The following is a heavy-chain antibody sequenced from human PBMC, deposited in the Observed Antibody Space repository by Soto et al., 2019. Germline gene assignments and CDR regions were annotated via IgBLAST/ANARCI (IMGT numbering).Heavy chain of an antibody. V-gene: IGHV3-74*01. CDR3: AKTRGAMIYAISVYGLDV. Sequence: GGSLRLSCAASGFTFSSDWMHWFRQAPGKGLVWVSRIDSGGRTTTYADSVKGRFTISRDNSKNTLYLQINSLRAEDTAVYYCAKTRGAMIYAISVYGLDVWGQGTTVTVAS. CDR2: IDSGGRTT. CDR1: GFTFSSDW. J-gene: IGHJ6*02. D-gene: IGHD2-8*01.